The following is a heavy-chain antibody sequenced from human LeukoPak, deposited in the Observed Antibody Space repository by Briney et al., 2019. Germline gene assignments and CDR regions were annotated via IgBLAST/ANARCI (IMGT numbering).Heavy chain of an antibody. CDR2: IYHSGST. CDR3: ARIRGAGADYYYYYMDV. CDR1: GYSISSGYY. V-gene: IGHV4-38-2*02. D-gene: IGHD3-3*01. J-gene: IGHJ6*03. Sequence: PSETLSLTCTVSGYSISSGYYWGWIRQPPGKGLEWIGSIYHSGSTYYNPSLKSRVTISVDKSKNQFSLKLSSVTAADTAVYYCARIRGAGADYYYYYMDVWGKGTTVTVSS.